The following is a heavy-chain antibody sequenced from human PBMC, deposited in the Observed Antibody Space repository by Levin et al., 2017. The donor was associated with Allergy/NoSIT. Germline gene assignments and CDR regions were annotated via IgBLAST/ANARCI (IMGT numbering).Heavy chain of an antibody. CDR3: ARGRYYYYSESYNDEEVLADY. V-gene: IGHV1-8*01. J-gene: IGHJ4*02. D-gene: IGHD3-10*01. CDR1: GYTFTSYD. CDR2: MNPNDGNT. Sequence: GESLKISCKASGYTFTSYDINWVRQAPGQGLEWMGWMNPNDGNTGYAQKFQGRVTMTRNTSISIAYMELSSLRSGDTAVYYCARGRYYYYSESYNDEEVLADYWGQGTLVTVSS.